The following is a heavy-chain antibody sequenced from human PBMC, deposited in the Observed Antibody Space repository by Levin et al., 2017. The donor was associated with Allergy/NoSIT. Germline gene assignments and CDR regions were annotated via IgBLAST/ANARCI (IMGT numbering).Heavy chain of an antibody. D-gene: IGHD1-1*01. CDR1: GFSLSDYA. CDR2: INSKGDST. J-gene: IGHJ5*01. CDR3: VKGWGLDRRASWFDS. Sequence: PGGSLRLSCSASGFSLSDYAIHWVRQAPGKGLEYVSAINSKGDSTYYADSVKGRFTISRDNSKNMLYFQMSSLRAEDTAVYYCVKGWGLDRRASWFDSWGQGTPVTVSS. V-gene: IGHV3-64D*06.